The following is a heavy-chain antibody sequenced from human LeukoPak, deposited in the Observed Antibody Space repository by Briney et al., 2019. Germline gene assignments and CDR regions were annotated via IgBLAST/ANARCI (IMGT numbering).Heavy chain of an antibody. J-gene: IGHJ4*02. CDR1: GFSFNGDW. CDR2: IKPDGSQT. Sequence: GGSLRLSCAASGFSFNGDWMNWVRHAPGKGLELVANIKPDGSQTYYGDSVKGRFSISRDNAKKLLFLQMNSLRAEDTAVYYCVRDGPAFLDFDYWGQGTLVTVSS. V-gene: IGHV3-7*01. CDR3: VRDGPAFLDFDY. D-gene: IGHD2-2*01.